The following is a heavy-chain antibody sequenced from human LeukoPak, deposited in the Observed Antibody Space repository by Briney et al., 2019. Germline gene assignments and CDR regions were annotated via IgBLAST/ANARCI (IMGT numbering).Heavy chain of an antibody. CDR2: IFHSGSS. D-gene: IGHD3-22*01. V-gene: IGHV4-38-2*02. J-gene: IGHJ6*03. CDR3: ARHYYDSSGYYYYYYYMDV. Sequence: PSETLSLTCTVSGYSISSGYYWGWIRQPPGKGLEWIGSIFHSGSSYYNPSLKSRVTISVDTSKNRFSLKLSSVTAADTAVYYCARHYYDSSGYYYYYYYMDVWGKGTTVTVSS. CDR1: GYSISSGYY.